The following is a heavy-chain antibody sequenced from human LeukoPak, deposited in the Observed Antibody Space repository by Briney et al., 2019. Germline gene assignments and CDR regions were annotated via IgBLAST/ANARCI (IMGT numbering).Heavy chain of an antibody. CDR1: GFSISSGYF. D-gene: IGHD3-22*01. J-gene: IGHJ4*02. V-gene: IGHV4-4*07. CDR3: ARDRYYYDSSGYYLFDY. CDR2: IYTSGST. Sequence: SETLSLTCTVSGFSISSGYFWGWMRQPAGKGLEWIGRIYTSGSTNYNPSLKSRVTMSVDTSKNQFSLKLSSVTAADTAVYYCARDRYYYDSSGYYLFDYWGQGTLVTVSS.